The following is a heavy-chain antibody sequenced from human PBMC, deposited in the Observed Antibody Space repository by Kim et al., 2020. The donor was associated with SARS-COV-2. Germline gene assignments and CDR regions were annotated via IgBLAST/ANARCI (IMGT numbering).Heavy chain of an antibody. CDR2: I. V-gene: IGHV3-21*01. CDR3: ARGKYTGGWCDY. D-gene: IGHD6-19*01. Sequence: IYYADSLKGRFTISRDNAKNSLYLQMNSLRAEDTAVFYCARGKYTGGWCDYWGQGTLVTVSS. J-gene: IGHJ4*02.